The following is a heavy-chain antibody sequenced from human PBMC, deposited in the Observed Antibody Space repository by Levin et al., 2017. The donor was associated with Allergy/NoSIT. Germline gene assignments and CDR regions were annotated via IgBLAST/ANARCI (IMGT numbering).Heavy chain of an antibody. D-gene: IGHD6-13*01. V-gene: IGHV3-7*01. Sequence: GGSLRLSCAVSGFTFSRYWMSWFRLAPGKGLEWMAEINPDGSEMHYLDPVKGQFIISRDNAKNSVYLEMNTLGPEDTAVYYCAGREVSSWYGYYFDYWGQGSLVTVSS. CDR3: AGREVSSWYGYYFDY. CDR1: GFTFSRYW. CDR2: INPDGSEM. J-gene: IGHJ4*02.